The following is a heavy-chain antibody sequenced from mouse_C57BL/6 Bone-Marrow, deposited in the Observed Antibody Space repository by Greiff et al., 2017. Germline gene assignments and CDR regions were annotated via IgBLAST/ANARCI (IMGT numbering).Heavy chain of an antibody. CDR2: ISDGGSYT. D-gene: IGHD1-1*01. J-gene: IGHJ4*01. Sequence: EVKLQESGGGLVKPGGSLKLSCAASGFTFSSYAMSWVRQTPEKRLEWVATISDGGSYTYYPDNVKGRFTISSDNAKNNLYLQMSHLKSEDTAMYYCAREIPDYGSSFYYAMDYWGQGTSVTVSS. V-gene: IGHV5-4*01. CDR3: AREIPDYGSSFYYAMDY. CDR1: GFTFSSYA.